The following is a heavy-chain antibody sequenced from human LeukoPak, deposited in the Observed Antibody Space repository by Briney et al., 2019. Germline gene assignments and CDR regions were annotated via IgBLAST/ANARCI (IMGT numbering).Heavy chain of an antibody. CDR1: GGSVSSGSYY. CDR2: IYYSGST. V-gene: IGHV4-61*01. D-gene: IGHD3-16*01. Sequence: SETLSLTCTVSGGSVSSGSYYWSWIRQPPGKGLEWIGYIYYSGSTNYNPSLKSRVTISVDTSKNQFSLKLSSVTAADTAVYYCARYDSGSYAWHFGYWGQGTLVTVSS. J-gene: IGHJ4*02. CDR3: ARYDSGSYAWHFGY.